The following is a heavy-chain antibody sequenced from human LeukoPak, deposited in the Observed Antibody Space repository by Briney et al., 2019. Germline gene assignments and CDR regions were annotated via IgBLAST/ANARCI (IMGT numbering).Heavy chain of an antibody. J-gene: IGHJ3*02. V-gene: IGHV4-59*01. Sequence: SETLSLTCTVSGGSISSYYWSWIRQPPGKGLEWIGYIYYSGSTNYNPSLKSRVTITVDTSKNQLSLKLSSVTAADTAVYYCARAMYSSSWYSAFDIWGQGTMVTVSS. D-gene: IGHD6-13*01. CDR2: IYYSGST. CDR1: GGSISSYY. CDR3: ARAMYSSSWYSAFDI.